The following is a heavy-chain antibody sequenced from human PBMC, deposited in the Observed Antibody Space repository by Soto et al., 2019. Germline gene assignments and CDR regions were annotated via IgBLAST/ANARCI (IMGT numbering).Heavy chain of an antibody. Sequence: PGGSLRLSCAASGFTFSDYYMSWIRQAPGKGLEWVSYISSSGSTIYYADSVKGRFTISRDNAKNSLYLQMNSLRAEDTAVYYCARDPRYFSGLIRGWSFDYWGQGTLVTVSS. D-gene: IGHD3-9*01. CDR1: GFTFSDYY. CDR2: ISSSGSTI. V-gene: IGHV3-11*01. CDR3: ARDPRYFSGLIRGWSFDY. J-gene: IGHJ4*02.